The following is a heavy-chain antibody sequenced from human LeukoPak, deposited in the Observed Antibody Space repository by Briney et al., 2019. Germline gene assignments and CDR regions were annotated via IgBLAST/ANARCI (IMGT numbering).Heavy chain of an antibody. CDR1: GYTFTGYY. Sequence: GASVKVSCKASGYTFTGYYMHWVRQAPGQGLEWMGWINPNSGGTNYAHKLQGRVTMTTDTSTSTVYMELRSLRSDDTAVYYCARDYDSSSWTELDYWGQGTLVTVSS. CDR3: ARDYDSSSWTELDY. CDR2: INPNSGGT. V-gene: IGHV1-2*02. D-gene: IGHD6-13*01. J-gene: IGHJ4*02.